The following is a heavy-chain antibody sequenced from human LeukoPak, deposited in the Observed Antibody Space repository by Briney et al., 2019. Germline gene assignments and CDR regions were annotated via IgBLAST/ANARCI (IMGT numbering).Heavy chain of an antibody. CDR1: GFTFSSYA. V-gene: IGHV3-23*01. Sequence: GGSLRLSCAASGFTFSSYAMNWVRQAPGKGLEWVSTISGSGTSTYHADSVKGRFTISRDNAKNSLYLQMNSLRAEDTAVYYCARDILTGYGDWGQGTLVTVSS. CDR3: ARDILTGYGD. D-gene: IGHD3-9*01. J-gene: IGHJ4*02. CDR2: ISGSGTST.